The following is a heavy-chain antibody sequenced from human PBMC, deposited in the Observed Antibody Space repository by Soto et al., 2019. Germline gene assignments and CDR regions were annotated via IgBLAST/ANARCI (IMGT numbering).Heavy chain of an antibody. J-gene: IGHJ6*02. D-gene: IGHD6-6*01. V-gene: IGHV3-30-3*01. CDR2: ISYDGSNK. CDR1: RFTFSSYA. CDR3: ARDQGIAAPRYYGMDV. Sequence: QVQLVESGGGVVQPGRSLRLSCAASRFTFSSYAMHWVRQAPGKGLEWVAVISYDGSNKYYADSVKGRFTISRDNSKNTLYLQMNSLRAEDTAVYYCARDQGIAAPRYYGMDVWGQGTTVTVSS.